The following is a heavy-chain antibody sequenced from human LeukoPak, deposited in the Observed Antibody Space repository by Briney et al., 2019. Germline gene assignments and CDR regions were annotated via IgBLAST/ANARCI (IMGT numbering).Heavy chain of an antibody. CDR3: AKDISNWNSRHFDY. V-gene: IGHV3-43*02. D-gene: IGHD1-7*01. CDR2: ISGNGGNT. CDR1: GFTFDDYA. Sequence: GGSLRLSCAASGFTFDDYAMHWVRQVPGKGLEWVSLISGNGGNTYYADSVKGRFTISRDNSKNPLYLQMNSLRTEDTALYYCAKDISNWNSRHFDYWGQGTLVTVSS. J-gene: IGHJ4*02.